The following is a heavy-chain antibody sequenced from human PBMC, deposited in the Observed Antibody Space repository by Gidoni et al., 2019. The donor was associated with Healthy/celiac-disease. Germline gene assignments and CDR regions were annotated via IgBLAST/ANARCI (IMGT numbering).Heavy chain of an antibody. D-gene: IGHD2-15*01. CDR3: ASTPPYCSGGSCYFVYYYYGMDV. CDR1: GFTFSSYS. V-gene: IGHV3-21*01. J-gene: IGHJ6*02. Sequence: EVQLVESGGGLVKPGGSLRLSCAASGFTFSSYSMNWVRQAPGKGLEWVSSISSSSSYIYYADAVKGRFTISRDNAKNSLYRQMNSLRAEDTAVYYCASTPPYCSGGSCYFVYYYYGMDVWGQGTTVTVSS. CDR2: ISSSSSYI.